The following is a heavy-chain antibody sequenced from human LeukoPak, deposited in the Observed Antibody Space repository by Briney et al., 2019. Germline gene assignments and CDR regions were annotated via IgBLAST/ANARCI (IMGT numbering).Heavy chain of an antibody. CDR1: GGSISSSSYY. V-gene: IGHV4-39*01. J-gene: IGHJ6*03. CDR3: ARLYYYYYYIDV. CDR2: IYYRGST. Sequence: PSETLSLTCTVSGGSISSSSYYWGWIRQPPGKGLEWIGNIYYRGSTYYNPSLKSRVTISVDTSKNQFSLKLTSVTAADTAVYYCARLYYYYYYIDVWGKGTPVTISS.